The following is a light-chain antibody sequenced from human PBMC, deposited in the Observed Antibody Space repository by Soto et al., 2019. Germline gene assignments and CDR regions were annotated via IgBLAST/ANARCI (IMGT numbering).Light chain of an antibody. CDR3: QQYGSSLWT. CDR1: QSVSSSY. CDR2: GAA. V-gene: IGKV3-20*01. J-gene: IGKJ1*01. Sequence: EIVLTQAPGTLSLSPGESATLSCRASQSVSSSYLAWYQHKPCQAPRLLIYGAASRATGIPDRFRGSGSGTDFTLTISRLEPEDLAVYYCQQYGSSLWTFGQGTKVEIK.